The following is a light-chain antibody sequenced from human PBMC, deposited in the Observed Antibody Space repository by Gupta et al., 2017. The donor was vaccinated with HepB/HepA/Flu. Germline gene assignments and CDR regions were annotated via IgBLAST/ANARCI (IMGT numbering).Light chain of an antibody. CDR1: QSVRTY. J-gene: IGKJ4*01. CDR3: QQRYSWPLT. CDR2: DIS. V-gene: IGKV3-11*01. Sequence: EIVLTQSPAALSLSLGERATLSCRASQSVRTYLAWYQQKPGLAPRLLIYDISNRATGIPARFSGSGSGTDFTLTINSREPEDFAVYYCQQRYSWPLTFGGGTTVEIK.